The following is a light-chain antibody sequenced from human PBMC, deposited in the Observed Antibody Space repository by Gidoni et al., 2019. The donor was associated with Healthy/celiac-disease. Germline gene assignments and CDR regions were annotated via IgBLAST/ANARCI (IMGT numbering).Light chain of an antibody. CDR3: QQYGSSLWT. CDR2: GAS. Sequence: EIVLTHSPGTLSLSPGERATLSCRASQSVSSSYLAWYQQKPGQAHRLLIYGASSRDTGIPDRFRGSGSGTDFTLTISRLEPEDFAVYYCQQYGSSLWTFGQGTKVEIK. CDR1: QSVSSSY. V-gene: IGKV3-20*01. J-gene: IGKJ1*01.